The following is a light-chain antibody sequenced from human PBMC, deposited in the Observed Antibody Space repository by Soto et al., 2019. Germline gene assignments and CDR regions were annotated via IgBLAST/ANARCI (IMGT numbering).Light chain of an antibody. CDR2: GSS. V-gene: IGKV3-20*01. CDR3: QQYGSSPPYT. Sequence: EVVLTQSPGTLSLSPGERATLSCRASQSVSNNYLAWYQQKPGQSPKLLIFGSSDRATGIPDRFSGSGSGTDFPLTISSLEPEDFAVYYRQQYGSSPPYTFGQGTKLEIK. CDR1: QSVSNNY. J-gene: IGKJ2*01.